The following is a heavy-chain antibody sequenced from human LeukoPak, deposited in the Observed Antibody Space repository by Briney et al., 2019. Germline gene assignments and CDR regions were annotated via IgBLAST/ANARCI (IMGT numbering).Heavy chain of an antibody. J-gene: IGHJ4*02. V-gene: IGHV1-69*13. D-gene: IGHD5-18*01. CDR3: ARGRGGFGYSYGSGYFDY. CDR2: IIPIFGTA. CDR1: GGTFSSYA. Sequence: SVKVSCKASGGTFSSYAISWVRQAPGQGLEWMGGIIPIFGTANYAQKFQGRVTITADESTSTAYMELSSLRSEDTAVYYCARGRGGFGYSYGSGYFDYWGQGTLVTVSS.